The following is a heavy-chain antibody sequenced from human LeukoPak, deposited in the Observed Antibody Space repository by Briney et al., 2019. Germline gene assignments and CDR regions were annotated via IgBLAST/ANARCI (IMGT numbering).Heavy chain of an antibody. D-gene: IGHD3-22*01. J-gene: IGHJ4*02. Sequence: GGSLRLSCAASGFTFSSYSMNWVRQAPGRGLEWVSSISGTSSHIYYADSVKGRFTISRDNAKNSLYLQMNSLRAEDTAVYYCARDRYYDTSGYYPQDYWGQGTLVTVSS. CDR3: ARDRYYDTSGYYPQDY. CDR1: GFTFSSYS. CDR2: ISGTSSHI. V-gene: IGHV3-21*01.